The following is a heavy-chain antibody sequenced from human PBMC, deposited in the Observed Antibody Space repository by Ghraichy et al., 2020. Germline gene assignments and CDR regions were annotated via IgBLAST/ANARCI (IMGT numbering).Heavy chain of an antibody. CDR3: ASLQQLVRLDNWFDP. J-gene: IGHJ5*02. CDR1: GFTFSSYA. V-gene: IGHV3-23*01. D-gene: IGHD6-13*01. Sequence: GGSLRLSCAASGFTFSSYAMSWVRQAPGKGLEWVSAISGSGGSTYYADSVKGRFTISRDNSKNTLYLQMNSLRAEDTAVYYCASLQQLVRLDNWFDPWGQGTLVTVSS. CDR2: ISGSGGST.